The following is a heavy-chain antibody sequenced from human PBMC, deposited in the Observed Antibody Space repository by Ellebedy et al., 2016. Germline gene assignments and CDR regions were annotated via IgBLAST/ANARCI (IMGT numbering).Heavy chain of an antibody. CDR1: GGTFSSYA. J-gene: IGHJ3*02. V-gene: IGHV1-69*04. CDR3: ARLSGNDAFDI. CDR2: IIPILGIA. D-gene: IGHD3-10*01. Sequence: SVKVSCXASGGTFSSYAISWVRQAPGQGLEWMGRIIPILGIANYAQKFQGRVTITADKSTSTAYMELSSLRSEDTAVYYCARLSGNDAFDIWGQGTMVTVSS.